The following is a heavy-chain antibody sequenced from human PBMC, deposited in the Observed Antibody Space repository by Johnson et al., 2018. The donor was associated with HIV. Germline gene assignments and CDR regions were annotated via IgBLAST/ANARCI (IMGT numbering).Heavy chain of an antibody. V-gene: IGHV3-30-3*01. CDR3: ARDHSGYDSVTAAFDI. Sequence: QVQLIESGGGVVQPGRSLRLSCAASGFTFSRYAMHWVRQVPGKGLEWVAVISYDGSNKYYADSVKGRFPISRDNSKNTLYLEMNSLRAEDTAVYYCARDHSGYDSVTAAFDIWGQGTMVTVSS. J-gene: IGHJ3*02. CDR1: GFTFSRYA. CDR2: ISYDGSNK. D-gene: IGHD5-12*01.